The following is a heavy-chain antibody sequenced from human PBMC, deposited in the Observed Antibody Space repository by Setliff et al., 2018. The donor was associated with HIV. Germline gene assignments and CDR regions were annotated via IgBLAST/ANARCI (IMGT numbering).Heavy chain of an antibody. J-gene: IGHJ6*04. CDR1: DDSITSGVYY. D-gene: IGHD3-3*01. Sequence: PSETLSLTCSVSDDSITSGVYYWSWIRQSPGKGLEWIGSVYYSGGSYYNPSLKSRISMSVDMSKDQFSLSLTSVSAADTAVYYCAKKYYDFWSGQTDVWDKGTTVTVSS. V-gene: IGHV4-39*01. CDR2: VYYSGGS. CDR3: AKKYYDFWSGQTDV.